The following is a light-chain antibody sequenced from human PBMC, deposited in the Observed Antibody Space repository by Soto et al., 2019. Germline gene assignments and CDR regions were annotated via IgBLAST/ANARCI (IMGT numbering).Light chain of an antibody. V-gene: IGLV2-11*01. J-gene: IGLJ1*01. CDR2: DVS. CDR3: CSYVNLYDV. Sequence: QSALTQPRSVSGSPGQPVTISCTGTSSDVGGYKFVSWYQQYPGKAPKLMIYDVSKRPSGVPDRFSGSKSGNTASLTISGLQAEDEADYYCCSYVNLYDVFGTGTKLTVL. CDR1: SSDVGGYKF.